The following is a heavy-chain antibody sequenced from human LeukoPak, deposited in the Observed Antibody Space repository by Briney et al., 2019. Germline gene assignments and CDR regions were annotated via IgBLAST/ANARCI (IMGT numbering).Heavy chain of an antibody. J-gene: IGHJ4*02. CDR2: ISYSGST. V-gene: IGHV4-39*01. CDR3: ARSGAYIYGYNY. Sequence: SETLALTCTVSGGSISSSGYYWGWIRQPPGKGLEWIGSISYSGSTYYNPSLRSRITISVDTSKNQFSLKLSSVTAADTAVYHCARSGAYIYGYNYWGQGTLVIVSS. CDR1: GGSISSSGYY. D-gene: IGHD5-18*01.